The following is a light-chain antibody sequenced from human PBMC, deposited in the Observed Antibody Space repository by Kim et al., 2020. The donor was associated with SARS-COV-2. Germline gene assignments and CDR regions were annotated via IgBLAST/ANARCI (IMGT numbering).Light chain of an antibody. J-gene: IGKJ4*02. Sequence: DIQMTQSPSSLSASVGDRVTITCRASQGTSSYLAWYQQKPGKVPQLLIYGASTGQSGVPSRFSGSGFGTEFVLTISSLQPEDVATYYCRRYNTGRRFG. CDR1: QGTSSY. CDR3: RRYNTGRR. CDR2: GAS. V-gene: IGKV1-27*01.